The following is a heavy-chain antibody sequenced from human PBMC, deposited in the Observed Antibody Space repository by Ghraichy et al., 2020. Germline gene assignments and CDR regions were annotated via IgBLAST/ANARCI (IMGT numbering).Heavy chain of an antibody. CDR3: AKGAYFDFYGLDA. D-gene: IGHD3-3*01. J-gene: IGHJ6*02. Sequence: GGSLRLSCAASGFIFNNYGMHWVRQAPGKGPEWVAALSYDGSGQSYADSVTGRFTISRDNSNNTLYLQMNSLGTEDTAIYYCAKGAYFDFYGLDAWGQGTTVTVSS. CDR2: LSYDGSGQ. V-gene: IGHV3-30*18. CDR1: GFIFNNYG.